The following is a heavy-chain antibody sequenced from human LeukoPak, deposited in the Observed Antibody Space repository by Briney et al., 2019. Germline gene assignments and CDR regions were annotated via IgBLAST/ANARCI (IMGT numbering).Heavy chain of an antibody. CDR3: ARDRASTNDY. Sequence: GSVKVSCKASGYSFTDYYIHWVRQAPGQGLEWMGWINVDRGDTKYAQRFQGRVTMARDTSVNTVYMELISLRSDDTALYYCARDRASTNDYWGQGTLVTVSS. CDR1: GYSFTDYY. V-gene: IGHV1-2*02. CDR2: INVDRGDT. J-gene: IGHJ4*02.